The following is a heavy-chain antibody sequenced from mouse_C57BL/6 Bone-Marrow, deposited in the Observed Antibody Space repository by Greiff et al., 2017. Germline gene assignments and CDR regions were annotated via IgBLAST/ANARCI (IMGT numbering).Heavy chain of an antibody. V-gene: IGHV1-49*01. CDR1: YFAFMASA. J-gene: IGHJ4*01. Sequence: LQQSGAELVRPGSSVKLSCKDSYFAFMASAMHWVKQRPGHGLEWIGSFTMYSDATEYSENFKGQATLPANTSSSPAYMELSSLTSDDSTVYYCAREGLDYFASDDWGQGTSVTVSS. CDR2: FTMYSDAT. CDR3: AREGLDYFASDD. D-gene: IGHD3-3*01.